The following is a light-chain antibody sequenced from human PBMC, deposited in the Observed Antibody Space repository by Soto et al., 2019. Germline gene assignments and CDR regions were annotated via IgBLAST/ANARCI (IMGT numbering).Light chain of an antibody. CDR3: SSHTSSRSVL. V-gene: IGLV2-14*03. CDR1: SSDVGGYNY. Sequence: QSVLTQPASVSGSPGQSITISCTGTSSDVGGYNYVSWYQQHPGKAPKLLIYDVNARPSGVSTRFSGSKSGNTASLSLSGLQAEDEAHYYCSSHTSSRSVLFGGGTKLTVL. J-gene: IGLJ2*01. CDR2: DVN.